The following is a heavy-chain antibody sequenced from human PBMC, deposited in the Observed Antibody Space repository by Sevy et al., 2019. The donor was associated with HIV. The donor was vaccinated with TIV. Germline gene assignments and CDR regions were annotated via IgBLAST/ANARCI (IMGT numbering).Heavy chain of an antibody. D-gene: IGHD2-15*01. V-gene: IGHV1-24*01. J-gene: IGHJ5*02. CDR3: AIVGLRYFSGSSVYQGDWFDP. CDR1: VYTLTKLS. CDR2: SDPQHGET. Sequence: ASVKVSCKVSVYTLTKLSIHWVRQAPGKGLEWMGNSDPQHGETIYAQNFQGRVTMTEDTSTDTAFTELSSLTSEDTALYYWAIVGLRYFSGSSVYQGDWFDPWGQGTLVTVSS.